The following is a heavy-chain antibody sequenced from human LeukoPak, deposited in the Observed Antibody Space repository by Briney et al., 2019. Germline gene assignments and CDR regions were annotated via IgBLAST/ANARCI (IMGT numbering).Heavy chain of an antibody. V-gene: IGHV3-21*01. J-gene: IGHJ4*02. CDR2: ISSSRSYI. Sequence: GGSLRLSCAASGFTFSSYGMSWVRQAPGKGLEWGSSISSSRSYIFYADSVKGRFTVSRDNAKNSLYLQMNSLRAEDTAIYYCARDYQYGYSTNWYHLAQIDYWGQGTLVTVSS. CDR3: ARDYQYGYSTNWYHLAQIDY. D-gene: IGHD2/OR15-2a*01. CDR1: GFTFSSYG.